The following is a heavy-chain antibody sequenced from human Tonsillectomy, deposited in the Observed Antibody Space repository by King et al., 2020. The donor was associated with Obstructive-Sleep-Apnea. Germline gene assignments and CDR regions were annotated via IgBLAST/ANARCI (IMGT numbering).Heavy chain of an antibody. CDR2: IYWDDDK. CDR3: AHMKPATDWFVP. D-gene: IGHD2-15*01. Sequence: TLKESGPTLVKPTQTLTLTCTFSGFSLSTSGVGVGWIRQPPGKALEWLALIYWDDDKRYSPSLKSRLTITKDTSKNQVVLTMTNKDPVDTSTYYCAHMKPATDWFVPWGQGALVTVSS. V-gene: IGHV2-5*02. CDR1: GFSLSTSGVG. J-gene: IGHJ5*02.